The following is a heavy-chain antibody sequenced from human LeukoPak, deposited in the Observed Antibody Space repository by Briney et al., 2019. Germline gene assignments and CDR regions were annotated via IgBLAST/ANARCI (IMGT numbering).Heavy chain of an antibody. CDR1: GGSFSGYC. CDR3: ARAQYSYAPASFDY. J-gene: IGHJ4*02. D-gene: IGHD5-18*01. CDR2: INHSGSS. V-gene: IGHV4-34*01. Sequence: ASETLSLTCAVYGGSFSGYCWSWIRQPPGKGLEWIGEINHSGSSNYNPSLKSRVTISVDTSKNQFSLKLSSVTAADTAVYYCARAQYSYAPASFDYWGQGTLVTVSS.